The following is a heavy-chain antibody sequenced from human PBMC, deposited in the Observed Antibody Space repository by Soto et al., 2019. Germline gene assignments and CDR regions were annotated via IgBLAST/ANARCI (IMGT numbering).Heavy chain of an antibody. CDR1: GFTFSIYS. Sequence: GGSLRLSCAASGFTFSIYSMNWVRQAPGKGLEWVSSISSSSSYIYYADSVKGRFTISRDNAKNSLYLQMNSLRAEDTAVYYCARGAAYYYDSSGYYHFDYWGQGTLVTVSS. D-gene: IGHD3-22*01. J-gene: IGHJ4*02. CDR2: ISSSSSYI. CDR3: ARGAAYYYDSSGYYHFDY. V-gene: IGHV3-21*01.